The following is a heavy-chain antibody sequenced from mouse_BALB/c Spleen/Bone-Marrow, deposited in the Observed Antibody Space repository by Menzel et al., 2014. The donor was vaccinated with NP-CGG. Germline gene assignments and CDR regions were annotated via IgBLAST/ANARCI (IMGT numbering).Heavy chain of an antibody. J-gene: IGHJ2*01. CDR3: ARPTTVVATGGSFDY. V-gene: IGHV5-6*01. D-gene: IGHD1-1*01. Sequence: VQLKESGGDLVKPGGSLKLSCAASGFTFSSYGVSWVRQTPDKRLEWVATISSGGSYTYYLDSVKGRFTISRDNAKNTLYLQMSSLKSEDTAMYYCARPTTVVATGGSFDYWGQGTTLTVSS. CDR1: GFTFSSYG. CDR2: ISSGGSYT.